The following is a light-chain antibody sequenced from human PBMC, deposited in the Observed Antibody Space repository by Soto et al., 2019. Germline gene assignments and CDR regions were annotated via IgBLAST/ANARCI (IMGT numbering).Light chain of an antibody. Sequence: EIVLTQSPGTLSLSPGERATLSCRASQSVSSNLAWYQQKPGQAPRLLIYASVNRATGIPDRLSGSASGTDFTLTINRLEPEDFAVYYCQLYANSPPFGQGTRLEIK. J-gene: IGKJ5*01. CDR2: ASV. CDR1: QSVSSN. CDR3: QLYANSPP. V-gene: IGKV3-20*01.